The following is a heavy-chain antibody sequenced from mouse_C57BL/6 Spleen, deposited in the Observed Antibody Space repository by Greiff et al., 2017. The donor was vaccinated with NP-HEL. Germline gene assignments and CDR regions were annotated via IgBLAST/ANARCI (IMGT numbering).Heavy chain of an antibody. CDR1: GYTFTSYW. CDR3: ARDGGWDYFDY. J-gene: IGHJ2*01. CDR2: IDPSDSET. V-gene: IGHV1-52*01. D-gene: IGHD3-3*01. Sequence: VQLQQPGAELVRPGSSVKLSCKASGYTFTSYWMHWVKQRPIQGLEWIGNIDPSDSETHYNQKFKDKATLTVDKSSSTAYMQLSSLTSEDSAVYYCARDGGWDYFDYWGQGTTLTVSS.